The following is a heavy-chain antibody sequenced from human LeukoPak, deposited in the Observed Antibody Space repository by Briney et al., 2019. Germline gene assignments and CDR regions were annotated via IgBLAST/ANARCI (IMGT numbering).Heavy chain of an antibody. D-gene: IGHD4-11*01. CDR1: SGSISSDDYY. V-gene: IGHV4-30-4*01. CDR2: IYYSGST. J-gene: IGHJ4*02. CDR3: ARAWSDYTFDY. Sequence: SETLSLTCTVSSGSISSDDYYWSWVRQPPGKGLEWIGYIYYSGSTYYNPSLKSRVTISVDTSKNQFSLKLSSVTAADTAVYYCARAWSDYTFDYWGQGTLVTVSS.